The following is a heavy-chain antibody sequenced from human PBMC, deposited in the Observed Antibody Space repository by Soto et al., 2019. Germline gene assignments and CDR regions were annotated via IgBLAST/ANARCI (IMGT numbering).Heavy chain of an antibody. CDR1: GGSISSTSYY. D-gene: IGHD1-26*01. CDR3: ARHILSGNYPDGFDC. J-gene: IGHJ4*02. CDR2: VYYSGST. Sequence: QLQLQESGPGLVKPSETLSLTCTVSGGSISSTSYYWGWIRQPPGKGLEWIGNVYYSGSTYYNPSRKSRVTISVDTSKNQFSLKLSSVTAADTAVYYCARHILSGNYPDGFDCWGQGTPVTVSS. V-gene: IGHV4-39*01.